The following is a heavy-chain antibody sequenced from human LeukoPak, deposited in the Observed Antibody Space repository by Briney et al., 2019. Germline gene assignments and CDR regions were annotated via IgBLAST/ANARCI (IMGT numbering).Heavy chain of an antibody. J-gene: IGHJ4*02. V-gene: IGHV3-23*01. CDR2: MSSSGGST. Sequence: PSETLSLTCAVSGGSISSSNWWSWVRQAPGKGLEWVSIMSSSGGSTYYADSVKGRFTFSRDNPKNTLYLQMNSLRAEDTAVYYCAKSSYYDTSGFYREYYFDYWGQGTLVTVSS. CDR1: GGSISSSN. CDR3: AKSSYYDTSGFYREYYFDY. D-gene: IGHD3-22*01.